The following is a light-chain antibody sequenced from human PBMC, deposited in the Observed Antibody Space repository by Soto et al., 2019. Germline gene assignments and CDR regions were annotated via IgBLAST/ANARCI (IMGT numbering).Light chain of an antibody. CDR2: DVS. J-gene: IGLJ1*01. Sequence: QSVLTQPASVSGSPGQSITISCTGPRSDVGGYNYVSWYQHHPGKAPKLMIYDVSNRPSGVSNRFSGSKSGITASLTISGLQAEDEADYYCSAYTSSSLYVFATGTKSPS. V-gene: IGLV2-14*03. CDR1: RSDVGGYNY. CDR3: SAYTSSSLYV.